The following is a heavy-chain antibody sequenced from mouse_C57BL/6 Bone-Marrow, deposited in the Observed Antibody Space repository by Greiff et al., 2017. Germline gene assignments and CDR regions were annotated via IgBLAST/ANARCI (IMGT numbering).Heavy chain of an antibody. J-gene: IGHJ4*01. CDR1: GYTFTSYW. CDR3: AGGLRDYYAMDY. CDR2: IHPNSGST. V-gene: IGHV1-64*01. Sequence: QVQLKQPGAELVKPGASVTLSCKASGYTFTSYWMHWVKQRPGQGLEWIGMIHPNSGSTNYNEKFKSKATLTVDKSSSTAYMQLSSLTSEDSAVYYCAGGLRDYYAMDYWGQGTSVTVSS. D-gene: IGHD2-4*01.